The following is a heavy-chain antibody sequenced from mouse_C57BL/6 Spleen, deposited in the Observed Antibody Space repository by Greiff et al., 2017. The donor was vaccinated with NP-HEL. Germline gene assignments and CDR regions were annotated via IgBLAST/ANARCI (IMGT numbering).Heavy chain of an antibody. Sequence: EVMLVESGAELVRPGASVKLSCTASGFNIKDDYMHWVKQRPEQGLEWIGWIDPENGDTEYASKFQGKATITADTSSNTAYLQLSSLTSEDTAVYYCTSTVVARGAMDYWGQGTSVTVSS. V-gene: IGHV14-4*01. CDR2: IDPENGDT. J-gene: IGHJ4*01. CDR3: TSTVVARGAMDY. CDR1: GFNIKDDY. D-gene: IGHD1-1*01.